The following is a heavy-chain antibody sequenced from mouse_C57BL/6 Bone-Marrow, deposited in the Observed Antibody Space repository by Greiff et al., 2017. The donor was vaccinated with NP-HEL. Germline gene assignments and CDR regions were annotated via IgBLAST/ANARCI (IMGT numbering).Heavy chain of an antibody. CDR1: GFTFSNYW. Sequence: DVKLQESGGGLVQPGGSMKLSCVASGFTFSNYWMNWVRQSPEKGLEWVAQIRLKSDNYATHYAESVKGRFTISRDDSKSSVYLQMNNLRAEDTGIYYCTGGYGSSYWYFDVWGTGTTVTVSS. CDR2: IRLKSDNYAT. J-gene: IGHJ1*03. V-gene: IGHV6-3*01. D-gene: IGHD1-1*01. CDR3: TGGYGSSYWYFDV.